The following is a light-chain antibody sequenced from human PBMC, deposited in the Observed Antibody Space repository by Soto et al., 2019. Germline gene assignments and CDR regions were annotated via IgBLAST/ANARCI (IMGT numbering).Light chain of an antibody. V-gene: IGLV2-8*01. CDR2: EVS. J-gene: IGLJ2*01. CDR1: SSDVGGY. CDR3: TSYAGSNNLL. Sequence: QSALTHPPSASGSPGQSVTISCTGTSSDVGGYVSWYQQHPGKAPQLMIYEVSKRPSGVPDRFSGSKSGNTASLTVSGLQAEDEADYYCTSYAGSNNLLFGGGTKVTVL.